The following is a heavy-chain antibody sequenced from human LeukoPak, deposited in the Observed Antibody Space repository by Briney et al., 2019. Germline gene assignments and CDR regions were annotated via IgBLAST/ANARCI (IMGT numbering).Heavy chain of an antibody. J-gene: IGHJ6*02. Sequence: GASVKVSCKASGYTFTSYGISWVRQAPGQGLEWMGWISAYNGNTNYAQKLQGRVTMTTDTSTSTAYMELRSLRSDDTAVYYCAVDYYGSGSTPDHYCYYGMDVWGQGTTVTVSS. CDR2: ISAYNGNT. CDR3: AVDYYGSGSTPDHYCYYGMDV. V-gene: IGHV1-18*01. CDR1: GYTFTSYG. D-gene: IGHD3-10*01.